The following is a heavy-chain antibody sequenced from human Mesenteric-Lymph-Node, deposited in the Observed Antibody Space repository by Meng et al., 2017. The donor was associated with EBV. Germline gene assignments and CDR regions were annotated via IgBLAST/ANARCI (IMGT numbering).Heavy chain of an antibody. D-gene: IGHD5-12*01. CDR3: ARPSGYDHDFNN. Sequence: VQLVQSGAEVKKPGASVKVSCKASGYTFIAHSVHWVRHVPGQGLEWMGRINPHNGGTDYAQNFQGRVTMTRDTSIYTAYMELRGLTSDDTAVYYCARPSGYDHDFNNWGQGTLVTVSS. J-gene: IGHJ4*02. CDR1: GYTFIAHS. V-gene: IGHV1-2*06. CDR2: INPHNGGT.